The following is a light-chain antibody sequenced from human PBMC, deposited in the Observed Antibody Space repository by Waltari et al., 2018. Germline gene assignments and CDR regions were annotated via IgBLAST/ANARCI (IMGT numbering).Light chain of an antibody. V-gene: IGKV3-20*01. CDR2: GAS. Sequence: EIVLTQSPGTLSLSPGERATLACSASQSVSSHYLAWYQQKPGQAPRLLIYGASSRATGIPDRFSGSGSGTDFTLTISRLEPEDFAVYYCQQYSSSPYTFGQGTKLEIK. J-gene: IGKJ2*01. CDR3: QQYSSSPYT. CDR1: QSVSSHY.